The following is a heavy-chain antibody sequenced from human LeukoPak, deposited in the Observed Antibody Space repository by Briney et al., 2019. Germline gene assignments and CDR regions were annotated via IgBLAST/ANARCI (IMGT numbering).Heavy chain of an antibody. CDR3: AKDRKPGIAVAGVNFDY. D-gene: IGHD6-19*01. J-gene: IGHJ4*02. Sequence: GGSLRLSCAASGFTFSSYGMHWVRQAPGKGLEWVAVISYDGSNKYYADSVKGRFTISRDNSKNTLYLQMNSLRAEDTAVYYCAKDRKPGIAVAGVNFDYWGQGTLVTVSS. V-gene: IGHV3-30*18. CDR2: ISYDGSNK. CDR1: GFTFSSYG.